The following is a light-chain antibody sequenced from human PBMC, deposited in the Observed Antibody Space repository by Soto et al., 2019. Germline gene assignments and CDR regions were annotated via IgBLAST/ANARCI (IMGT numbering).Light chain of an antibody. J-gene: IGKJ3*01. CDR2: AAS. V-gene: IGKV1-12*01. CDR3: QQANSFPLT. Sequence: DILMTQSPSSVSASVGDRVTITCRASQGINNWLAWYQQKPGKAPKLLIYAASSLQSGVPSRFSGSGSGTDFTLTINSLQPEDFATYYCQQANSFPLTFGPGTKVDSK. CDR1: QGINNW.